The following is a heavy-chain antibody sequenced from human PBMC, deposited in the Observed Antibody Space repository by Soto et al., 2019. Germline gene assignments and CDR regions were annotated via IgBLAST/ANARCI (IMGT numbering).Heavy chain of an antibody. CDR1: VFTFSSYG. D-gene: IGHD2-2*01. Sequence: WSLRLSCSASVFTFSSYGMHWFRQAPGKGLEWVAVIWYDGSNKYYADSVKGRFTISRDNSKNTLYLQMNSLRAEDTAVYYCAREAYCSSTSCYFDYWGQGTLVTVSS. V-gene: IGHV3-33*01. J-gene: IGHJ4*02. CDR3: AREAYCSSTSCYFDY. CDR2: IWYDGSNK.